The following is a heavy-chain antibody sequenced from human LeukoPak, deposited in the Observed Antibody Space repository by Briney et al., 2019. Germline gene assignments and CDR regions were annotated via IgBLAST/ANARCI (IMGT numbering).Heavy chain of an antibody. CDR1: GGSISSYY. V-gene: IGHV4-4*07. CDR2: IYTSGST. Sequence: SETLSLTCTVSGGSISSYYWSWIRQPAGKGLEWIGRIYTSGSTNYNPSLKSRVTMSVDTSKNQFSLKLSSVTAADTAVYYCARADVDTAMADAYDAFDIWGQGTMVTVPS. CDR3: ARADVDTAMADAYDAFDI. D-gene: IGHD5-18*01. J-gene: IGHJ3*02.